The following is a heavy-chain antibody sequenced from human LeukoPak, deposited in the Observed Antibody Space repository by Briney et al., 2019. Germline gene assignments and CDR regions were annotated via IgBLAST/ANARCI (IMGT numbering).Heavy chain of an antibody. D-gene: IGHD6-6*01. CDR2: ILDDGSNE. CDR1: GFTFSASS. Sequence: GGSLRLSYAASGFTFSASSMHWVRQAPGKGLEWVALILDDGSNESFADSVKGRFTISRDNSKNTLYLQMNSLRADDTAVYYCARDHQVSYFDYWGQGTPVTVSS. J-gene: IGHJ4*02. CDR3: ARDHQVSYFDY. V-gene: IGHV3-30*04.